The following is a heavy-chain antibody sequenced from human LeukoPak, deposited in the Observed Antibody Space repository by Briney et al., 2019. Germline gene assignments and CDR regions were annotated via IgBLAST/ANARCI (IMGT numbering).Heavy chain of an antibody. J-gene: IGHJ6*02. CDR3: ARGGAQGMDV. Sequence: GSLRLSCAASGFTFSDYYMTWIRQAPGKGLEWVSYISGVASDIYYGDSVKGRFTISRDNAKKSVYLQMNSLRAEDTAVYYCARGGAQGMDVWGQGTTVTVSS. CDR1: GFTFSDYY. CDR2: ISGVASDI. D-gene: IGHD1-26*01. V-gene: IGHV3-11*01.